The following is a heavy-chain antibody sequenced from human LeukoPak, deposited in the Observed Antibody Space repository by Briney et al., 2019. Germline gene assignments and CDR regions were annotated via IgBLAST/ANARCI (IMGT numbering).Heavy chain of an antibody. J-gene: IGHJ3*02. CDR3: ARPLTYYYDSSGLDAFDI. CDR2: ISAYNGET. CDR1: GYTFTNYG. V-gene: IGHV1-18*01. Sequence: ASVKVSCKASGYTFTNYGISWVRQAPGQGLEWVGWISAYNGETNYAQKVQGRVTMTTDTSTSTAYMELRSLRSDDTAVYYCARPLTYYYDSSGLDAFDIWGQGTMVTVSS. D-gene: IGHD3-22*01.